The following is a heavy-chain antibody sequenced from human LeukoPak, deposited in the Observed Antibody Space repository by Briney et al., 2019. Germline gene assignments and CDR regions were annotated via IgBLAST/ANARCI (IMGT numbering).Heavy chain of an antibody. D-gene: IGHD7-27*01. Sequence: ASVKVSCKASGYIFSNYGITWVRQAPGHGLEWVGWISGHSGNTNYAQKFQDRATMTTDTSTSTAYMELRSLRFGDTAVYYCARDFAWGSGGAPIDDNWLDPWGQGILVTVSS. J-gene: IGHJ5*02. CDR1: GYIFSNYG. V-gene: IGHV1-18*01. CDR2: ISGHSGNT. CDR3: ARDFAWGSGGAPIDDNWLDP.